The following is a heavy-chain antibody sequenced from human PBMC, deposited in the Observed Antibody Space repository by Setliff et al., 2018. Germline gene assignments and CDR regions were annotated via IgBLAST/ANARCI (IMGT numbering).Heavy chain of an antibody. CDR3: ARGAGWWDL. J-gene: IGHJ5*02. V-gene: IGHV4-4*08. CDR2: IHISGST. CDR1: GGSISSYY. Sequence: SETLSLTCTVSGGSISSYYWSWIRHPPGKGLEWIGYIHISGSTNYNPSLKSRVTISVDTSKNQFSLKLSSVTAADTAVYYCARGAGWWDLWGQGTLVTVSS.